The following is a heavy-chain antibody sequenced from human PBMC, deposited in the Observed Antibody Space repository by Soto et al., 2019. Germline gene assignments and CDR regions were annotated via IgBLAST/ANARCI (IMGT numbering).Heavy chain of an antibody. CDR3: ARIAAAGRSDFDY. Sequence: ASVKVSCKASGGTFSSYAISWVRQAPGQGLEWMGGIIPIFGTANYAQKFQGRVTITADESTSTAYMELSSLRSEDTAVFYWARIAAAGRSDFDYWGQGTLVTVSS. D-gene: IGHD6-13*01. J-gene: IGHJ4*02. CDR1: GGTFSSYA. V-gene: IGHV1-69*13. CDR2: IIPIFGTA.